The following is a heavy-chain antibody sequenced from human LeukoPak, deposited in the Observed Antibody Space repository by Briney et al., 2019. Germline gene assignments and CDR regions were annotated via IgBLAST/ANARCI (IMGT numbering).Heavy chain of an antibody. J-gene: IGHJ4*02. Sequence: SETLSLTCAVYGGSSSVYYWSWIRQPPGKGLEWIGEINHSGSTKFNPSLKSRVTLSIDTSRNQFSLNLSSVTAADTAVYYCAGLFCYSTACYVDSWGQGTLVTVSS. CDR3: AGLFCYSTACYVDS. CDR2: INHSGST. D-gene: IGHD2-2*01. CDR1: GGSSSVYY. V-gene: IGHV4-34*01.